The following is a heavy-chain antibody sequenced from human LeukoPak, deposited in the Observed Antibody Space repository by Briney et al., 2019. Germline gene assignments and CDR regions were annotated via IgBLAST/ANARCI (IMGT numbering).Heavy chain of an antibody. Sequence: GGSLRLSCAASGFTFSVYAMSWVRQAPGKGLEWVSAISISVGSTYYADSVKGRFTISRDNSKNTLYVQMNSLRAEDTAVYYCAKGGGSYFFDYWGQGTLVTVAS. J-gene: IGHJ4*02. V-gene: IGHV3-23*01. CDR1: GFTFSVYA. CDR3: AKGGGSYFFDY. D-gene: IGHD2-15*01. CDR2: ISISVGST.